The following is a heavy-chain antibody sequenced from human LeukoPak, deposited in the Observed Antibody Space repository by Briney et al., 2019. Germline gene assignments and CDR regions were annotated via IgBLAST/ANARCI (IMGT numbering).Heavy chain of an antibody. V-gene: IGHV4-59*03. Sequence: SETLSLTCSVSGGSISSYYWSWIRQPPGKGLEWIGYIYYSGRTNYNPSLKSRVTISVDTSKNQFSLTLSSVTAADTAVYYCAKWARYCTNGVCYYFDYWGQGTLVTVSS. CDR1: GGSISSYY. J-gene: IGHJ4*02. D-gene: IGHD2-8*01. CDR3: AKWARYCTNGVCYYFDY. CDR2: IYYSGRT.